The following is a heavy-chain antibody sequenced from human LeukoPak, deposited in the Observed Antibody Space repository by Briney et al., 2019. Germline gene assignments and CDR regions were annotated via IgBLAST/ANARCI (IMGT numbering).Heavy chain of an antibody. CDR1: GFTFSSYW. CDR3: AKDMVRGVIKDYYYYMDV. D-gene: IGHD3-10*01. CDR2: INSDGSST. Sequence: GSLRLSCAASGFTFSSYWMHWVRQAPGKGLVWVSRINSDGSSTSYADSVKGRFTISRDNSKNTLYLQMNSLRAEDTAVYYCAKDMVRGVIKDYYYYMDVWGKGTTVTISS. V-gene: IGHV3-74*01. J-gene: IGHJ6*03.